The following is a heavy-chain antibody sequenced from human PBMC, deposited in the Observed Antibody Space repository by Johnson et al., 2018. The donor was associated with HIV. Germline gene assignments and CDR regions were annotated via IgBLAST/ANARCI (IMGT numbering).Heavy chain of an antibody. Sequence: VKLVESGGGLVQPGGSLRLSCAASGFTVSSNYMSWVRQAPGKGLEWVSVIYRGGSTYYADSVKGRFTISRDNAKNSLYLQMNSLRAEDTAVYYCAKERYSRSAFDIWGQGTMVTVSS. CDR2: IYRGGST. V-gene: IGHV3-66*01. J-gene: IGHJ3*02. CDR1: GFTVSSNY. D-gene: IGHD6-13*01. CDR3: AKERYSRSAFDI.